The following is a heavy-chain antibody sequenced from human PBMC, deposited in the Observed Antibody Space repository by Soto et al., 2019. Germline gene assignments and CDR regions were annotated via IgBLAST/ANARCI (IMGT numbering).Heavy chain of an antibody. CDR1: GASITNDAFF. CDR2: TTYGGSI. J-gene: IGHJ4*02. D-gene: IGHD5-18*01. V-gene: IGHV4-31*03. CDR3: AKMERTQLWLLVQN. Sequence: LSLTCTVSGASITNDAFFWTWVRQHPEKGLEWLAYTTYGGSIYYDPSLRSRLTVSIDKSKSQFSLNVRSVTAADTAVYYCAKMERTQLWLLVQNWGQGLPVTVSS.